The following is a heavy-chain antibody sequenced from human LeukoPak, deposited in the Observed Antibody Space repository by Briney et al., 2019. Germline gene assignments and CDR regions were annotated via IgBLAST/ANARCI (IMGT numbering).Heavy chain of an antibody. CDR3: ARRAVRGVWISYNWFDP. CDR1: GGSFSGYY. D-gene: IGHD3-10*01. J-gene: IGHJ5*02. Sequence: PSETLSLTCAVYGGSFSGYYWSWIRQPPGKGLEWIGEINHSGSTNYNPSLKSRVTISVDTSKNQFSLKLSSVTAADTAVYYCARRAVRGVWISYNWFDPWGQGTLVTVSS. CDR2: INHSGST. V-gene: IGHV4-34*01.